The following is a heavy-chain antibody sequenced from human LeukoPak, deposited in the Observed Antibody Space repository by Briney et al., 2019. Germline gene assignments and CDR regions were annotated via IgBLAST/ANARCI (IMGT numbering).Heavy chain of an antibody. Sequence: SGTLTLTCTASGVSFSSYYWSWIRQAPGKGLEWVAYITCSSSNNYNSSLKGRVTISLNTSKNHFALKLRSVTAAETAVYYCAKKKSGYDLGPFAYWGQGTLVTVSS. CDR1: GVSFSSYY. V-gene: IGHV4-59*08. J-gene: IGHJ4*02. D-gene: IGHD5-12*01. CDR3: AKKKSGYDLGPFAY. CDR2: ITCSSSN.